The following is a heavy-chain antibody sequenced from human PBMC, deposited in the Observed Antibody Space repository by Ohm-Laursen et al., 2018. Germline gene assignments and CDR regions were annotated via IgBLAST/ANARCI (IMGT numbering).Heavy chain of an antibody. CDR2: INHSGST. CDR3: ARLYYDSSGSEEY. CDR1: GGSFSSADYY. D-gene: IGHD3-22*01. J-gene: IGHJ4*02. V-gene: IGHV4-34*01. Sequence: GTLSLTCAVSGGSFSSADYYWSWIRHHPGKGLEWIGEINHSGSTNYNPSLKSRVTISVDTSKNQFSLKLSSVTAADTAVYYCARLYYDSSGSEEYWGQGTLVTVSS.